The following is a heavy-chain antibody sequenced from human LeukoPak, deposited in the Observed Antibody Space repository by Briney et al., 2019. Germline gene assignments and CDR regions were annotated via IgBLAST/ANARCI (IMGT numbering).Heavy chain of an antibody. Sequence: SETLSLTCAVYGGSFSGYYWSWIRQPPGKGLEWIGEINHSGSTNYNPSLKSRVTISVDTSKNQFSLTLSSVTAADTAVYYCAKPARTDYADYWGQGTLVTVSS. CDR3: AKPARTDYADY. J-gene: IGHJ4*02. D-gene: IGHD1-14*01. CDR2: INHSGST. V-gene: IGHV4-34*01. CDR1: GGSFSGYY.